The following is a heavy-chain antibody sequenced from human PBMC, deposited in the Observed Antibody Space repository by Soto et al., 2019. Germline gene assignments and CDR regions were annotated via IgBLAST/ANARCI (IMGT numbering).Heavy chain of an antibody. V-gene: IGHV4-31*03. CDR3: ARDYSYGYLGDFDI. J-gene: IGHJ3*02. CDR1: GGSISSGAYY. Sequence: QVQLQESGPGLVKPSQTLSLTCTVSGGSISSGAYYWNWIRQHPGKGLEWIGYIYYSGSSYYNPSLKSRVTISVDTSKIQFSLKLSSVTAADTAVYYCARDYSYGYLGDFDIWGQGTMVTVSS. CDR2: IYYSGSS. D-gene: IGHD5-18*01.